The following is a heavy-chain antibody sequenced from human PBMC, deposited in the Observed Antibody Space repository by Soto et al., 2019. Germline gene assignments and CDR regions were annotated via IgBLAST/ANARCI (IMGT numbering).Heavy chain of an antibody. J-gene: IGHJ4*02. V-gene: IGHV4-34*01. CDR3: AGAFAARDY. CDR2: INHSGST. D-gene: IGHD3-3*01. CDR1: GGSFSGYY. Sequence: PSETLSLTCAVYGGSFSGYYWSWIRQPPGKGLEWIGEINHSGSTNYNPSLKSRVTISVDTSNNQFSLKLSSVTAADTAVYYCAGAFAARDYWGQGTLVTVSS.